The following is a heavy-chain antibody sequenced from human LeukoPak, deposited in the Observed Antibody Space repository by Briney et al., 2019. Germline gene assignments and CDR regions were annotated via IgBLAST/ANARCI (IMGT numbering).Heavy chain of an antibody. CDR1: GGSFSGYY. J-gene: IGHJ4*02. Sequence: PSETLSLTCAVYGGSFSGYYWSWIRQPPGKGLEWVGEINHSGSTNYNPSLKSRVTISVDTSKNQFSLKLGSVTAADTAVYYCARGVSRQWLATIDYWGQGTLVTVSS. CDR2: INHSGST. CDR3: ARGVSRQWLATIDY. D-gene: IGHD6-19*01. V-gene: IGHV4-34*01.